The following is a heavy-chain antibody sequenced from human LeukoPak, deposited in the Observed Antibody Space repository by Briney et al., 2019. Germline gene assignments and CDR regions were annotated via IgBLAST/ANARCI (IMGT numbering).Heavy chain of an antibody. J-gene: IGHJ4*02. D-gene: IGHD3-10*01. CDR2: IYTSGST. Sequence: SETLSLTRTVSGGSISSYYWSWIRQPAGKGLEWIGRIYTSGSTNYNPSLKSRVTMSVDTSKNQFSLKLSSVTAADTAVYYCASQSVRPTPPGSGPYYFDYWGQGTLVTVSS. V-gene: IGHV4-4*07. CDR3: ASQSVRPTPPGSGPYYFDY. CDR1: GGSISSYY.